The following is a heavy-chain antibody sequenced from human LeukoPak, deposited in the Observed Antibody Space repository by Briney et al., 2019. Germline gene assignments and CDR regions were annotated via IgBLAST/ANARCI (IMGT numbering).Heavy chain of an antibody. J-gene: IGHJ4*02. Sequence: ASVKVSCKTSGYTFTSYGISWVRQAPGQGLEWMGWISAHNADTNFAQKFQGRVTMTIDASTTTAYMELRSLRSDDTAVYYCARGSYYDYWGQGTLVTVSS. D-gene: IGHD3-10*01. CDR1: GYTFTSYG. V-gene: IGHV1-18*01. CDR2: ISAHNADT. CDR3: ARGSYYDY.